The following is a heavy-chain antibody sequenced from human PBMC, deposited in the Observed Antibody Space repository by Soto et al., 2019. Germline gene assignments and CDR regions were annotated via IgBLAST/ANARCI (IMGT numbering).Heavy chain of an antibody. Sequence: QVQLQESGPGLVKPSGTLSLTCAVSGGSISSSNWWSWVRQPPGKGLEWIGEIYHSGSTNYKPARKSRVTIPVDKSKIQFSLKLSSVTAADTAVYYCAGSGPPIDDFWSVSPDAFDIWGQGTMVTVSS. CDR1: GGSISSSNW. CDR3: AGSGPPIDDFWSVSPDAFDI. CDR2: IYHSGST. D-gene: IGHD3-3*01. V-gene: IGHV4-4*02. J-gene: IGHJ3*02.